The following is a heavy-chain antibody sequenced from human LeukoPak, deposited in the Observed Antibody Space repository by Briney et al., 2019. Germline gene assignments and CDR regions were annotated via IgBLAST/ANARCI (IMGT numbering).Heavy chain of an antibody. CDR2: ISSSGSTI. J-gene: IGHJ4*02. V-gene: IGHV3-48*03. CDR1: GFTFGSYA. Sequence: GGSLRLSCAASGFTFGSYAMNWVRQAPGKGLEWVSYISSSGSTIYYADSVKGRFTISRDNAKNSLYLQMNSLRAEDTAVYYCARGTYGSGSYYPGWGQGTLVTVSS. D-gene: IGHD3-10*01. CDR3: ARGTYGSGSYYPG.